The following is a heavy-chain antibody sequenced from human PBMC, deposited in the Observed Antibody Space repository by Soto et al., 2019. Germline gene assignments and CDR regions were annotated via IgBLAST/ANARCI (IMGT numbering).Heavy chain of an antibody. CDR3: ATLAASADFED. D-gene: IGHD6-6*01. J-gene: IGHJ4*02. CDR2: ISYDGSNK. V-gene: IGHV3-30*03. CDR1: GFTFSSYG. Sequence: GGSLRLSCAASGFTFSSYGMHWVRQAPGKGLEWVAVISYDGSNKYYADSVKGRFTISRDNSKNTLYLQMNSLRAEDTAVYYCATLAASADFEDWGQGTLVTV.